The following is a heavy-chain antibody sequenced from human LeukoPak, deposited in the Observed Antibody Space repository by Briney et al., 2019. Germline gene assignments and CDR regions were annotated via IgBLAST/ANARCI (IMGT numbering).Heavy chain of an antibody. D-gene: IGHD1-26*01. CDR2: ISDSGRGGRT. J-gene: IGHJ4*02. CDR1: GFTFSNYA. CDR3: AKAGSIRFDY. V-gene: IGHV3-23*01. Sequence: GGSLRLSCAASGFTFSNYAMSWVRQAPGKGLEWVSGISDSGRGGRTYYADSVKGRFTISRDNSKNTLYLQMNSLRAEDTAVYYCAKAGSIRFDYWGQGTLVTVSS.